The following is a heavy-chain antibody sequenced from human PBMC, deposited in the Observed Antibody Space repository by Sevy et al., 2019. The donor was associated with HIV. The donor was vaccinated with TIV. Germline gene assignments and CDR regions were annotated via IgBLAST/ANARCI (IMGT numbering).Heavy chain of an antibody. V-gene: IGHV3-72*01. CDR2: IRNKADSYTT. D-gene: IGHD6-13*01. CDR1: GFSFSDHY. J-gene: IGHJ4*02. Sequence: GSLRLSCAASGFSFSDHYMEWVRQAPGKGLEWVGRIRNKADSYTTEYAASVKGRFTISRDDSKNSLYLLMNSLKTEDTAVYYCATHAGIAAAGRVFDYWGQGTLVTVSS. CDR3: ATHAGIAAAGRVFDY.